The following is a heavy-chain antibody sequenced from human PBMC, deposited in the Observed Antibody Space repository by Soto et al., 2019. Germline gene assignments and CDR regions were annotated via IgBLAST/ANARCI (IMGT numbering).Heavy chain of an antibody. CDR2: INHSGST. V-gene: IGHV4-34*01. J-gene: IGHJ6*02. D-gene: IGHD3-3*01. Sequence: PSETLSLTCAVYGGSFSGYYWSWIRQPPGKGLEWIGEINHSGSTNYNPSLKSRVTISVDTSKNQFSLKLSSVTAADTAVYYCARGVYYDFWSGYPRGYYYGMDVWGQGTTVTVSS. CDR1: GGSFSGYY. CDR3: ARGVYYDFWSGYPRGYYYGMDV.